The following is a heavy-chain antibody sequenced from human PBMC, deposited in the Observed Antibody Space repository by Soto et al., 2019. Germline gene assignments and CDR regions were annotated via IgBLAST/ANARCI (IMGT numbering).Heavy chain of an antibody. J-gene: IGHJ6*03. V-gene: IGHV1-3*01. CDR3: ASTTVTGFYYYYMDV. Sequence: QVQLVQSGAEAKRPGASVKVSCEASGYSFASHAIHWVRQAPGQRLEWMGWINAGSGNSKYSQNFQGRVTITRDTSASTAYMELSSLRSEDTAIYYCASTTVTGFYYYYMDVWGKGTTVSVSS. CDR2: INAGSGNS. CDR1: GYSFASHA. D-gene: IGHD4-4*01.